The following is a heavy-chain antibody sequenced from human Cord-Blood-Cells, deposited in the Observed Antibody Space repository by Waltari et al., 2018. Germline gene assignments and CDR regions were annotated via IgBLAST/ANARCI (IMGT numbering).Heavy chain of an antibody. CDR1: GGTFSRYA. CDR3: ARGGIAADPTNYYMDV. V-gene: IGHV1-69*01. D-gene: IGHD6-25*01. J-gene: IGHJ6*03. Sequence: VQLVQSGAEVKKPGSSVKVSCKASGGTFSRYAISWVRQAPGQGLEWMGGIIPILGTANYAQKFQGRVTITADESTSTAYMELSSLRSEDTAVYYCARGGIAADPTNYYMDVWGKGTTVTVSS. CDR2: IIPILGTA.